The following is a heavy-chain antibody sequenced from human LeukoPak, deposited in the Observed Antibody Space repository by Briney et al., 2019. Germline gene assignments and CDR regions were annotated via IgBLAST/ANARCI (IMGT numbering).Heavy chain of an antibody. D-gene: IGHD3-16*01. V-gene: IGHV3-33*01. CDR3: ARFRDGVFSGGDYYNGMDV. CDR2: IWYDGSNK. J-gene: IGHJ6*02. CDR1: GFTLSSFG. Sequence: GRSLILSCAASGFTLSSFGMHWVRQGPDKGLEWVALIWYDGSNKHYADSVKGRYNVSRDNSRNTLYLHMNSLRVEDTAVYYCARFRDGVFSGGDYYNGMDVWGQGTTVTVSS.